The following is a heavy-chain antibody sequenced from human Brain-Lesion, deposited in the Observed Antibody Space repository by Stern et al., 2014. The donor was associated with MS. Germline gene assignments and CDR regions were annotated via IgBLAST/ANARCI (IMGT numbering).Heavy chain of an antibody. CDR2: VYYSGDT. CDR1: GDSLSSSTFY. Sequence: QVQLVESGPGLVKPSDTLSLTCSVSGDSLSSSTFYWGWIRQPPGKGPEWIGSVYYSGDTYYHPSLKSRVTISVDTFKNPFSLRLPSVTAADTAVYYCARHQLGYGYAYLRYWGQGTLFTVSS. V-gene: IGHV4-39*01. CDR3: ARHQLGYGYAYLRY. J-gene: IGHJ4*02. D-gene: IGHD5-18*01.